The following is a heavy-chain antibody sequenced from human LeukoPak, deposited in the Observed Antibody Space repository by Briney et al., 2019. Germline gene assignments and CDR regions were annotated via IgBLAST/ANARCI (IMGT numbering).Heavy chain of an antibody. V-gene: IGHV3-48*03. D-gene: IGHD5-12*01. CDR1: GFTFSSYE. J-gene: IGHJ6*03. CDR3: ARVSSGYDFWYYYCMDV. CDR2: ISSSGSTI. Sequence: GGSLRLSCAASGFTFSSYEMNWVRQAPGKGLEWVSYISSSGSTIYYADSVKGRFTISRDNAKNSLYLQMNSLRAEDTAVYYCARVSSGYDFWYYYCMDVWGKGTTVTVSS.